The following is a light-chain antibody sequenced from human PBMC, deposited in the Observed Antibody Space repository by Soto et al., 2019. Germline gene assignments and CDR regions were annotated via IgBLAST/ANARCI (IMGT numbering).Light chain of an antibody. CDR3: QQSYSTPPA. CDR1: QSVISY. J-gene: IGKJ4*01. CDR2: AAS. Sequence: DIQMTQSPSSLSASVGDRVTITCRASQSVISYLNWYQQRPGKAPKILIYAASTLPTGVPSRFSGSGSATAFTLTISSLQPDDFATDYCQQSYSTPPAFGRGTKVE. V-gene: IGKV1-39*01.